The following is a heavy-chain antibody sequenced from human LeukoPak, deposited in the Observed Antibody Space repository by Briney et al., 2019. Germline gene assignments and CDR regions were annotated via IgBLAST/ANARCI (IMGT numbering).Heavy chain of an antibody. V-gene: IGHV3-53*01. CDR2: IYSGGST. CDR1: GFTASSNY. Sequence: GGSLRLSCAASGFTASSNYMSWVRQAPGKGLEWVSVIYSGGSTYYADSVKGRFTISRDNSKNTLYLQMNSLRAEDTAVYYCARESRNGDYAFDYWGQGTLVTVSS. J-gene: IGHJ4*02. CDR3: ARESRNGDYAFDY. D-gene: IGHD4-17*01.